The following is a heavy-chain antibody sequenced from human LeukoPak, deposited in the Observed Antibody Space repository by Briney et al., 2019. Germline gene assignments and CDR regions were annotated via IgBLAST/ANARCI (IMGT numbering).Heavy chain of an antibody. V-gene: IGHV3-23*01. CDR3: AKLTSGWFEEF. CDR1: GFTFSSYP. D-gene: IGHD3-10*01. Sequence: GGSLRLSCAASGFTFSSYPMTWGRQAPGKGLEWVSAIRPSDDSTFYADSVKGRFTISRDSSKNTLYLQMNSLRAEDTAVYYCAKLTSGWFEEFWGQGTLVTVSS. CDR2: IRPSDDST. J-gene: IGHJ4*02.